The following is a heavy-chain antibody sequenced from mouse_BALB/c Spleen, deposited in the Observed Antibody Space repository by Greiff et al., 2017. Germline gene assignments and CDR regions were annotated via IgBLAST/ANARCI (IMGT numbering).Heavy chain of an antibody. D-gene: IGHD1-1*01. CDR2: IWGDGST. CDR1: GFSLTGYG. V-gene: IGHV2-6-7*01. Sequence: VQRVESGPGLVAPSQSLSITCTVSGFSLTGYGVNWVRQPPGKGLEWLGMIWGDGSTDYNSALKSRLSISKDNSKSQVFLKMNSLQTDDTARYYCARVYYGSSYEAMDYWGQGTSVTVSS. CDR3: ARVYYGSSYEAMDY. J-gene: IGHJ4*01.